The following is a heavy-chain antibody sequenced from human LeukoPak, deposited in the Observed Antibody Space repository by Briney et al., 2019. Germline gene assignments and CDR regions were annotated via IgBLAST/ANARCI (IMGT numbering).Heavy chain of an antibody. CDR3: ARGYYGLDV. CDR1: GFNFSTYG. V-gene: IGHV3-33*01. CDR2: IYYNGGNK. J-gene: IGHJ6*04. Sequence: GGSLRLSCVASGFNFSTYGMHWVRQAPGKGLEWVALIYYNGGNKYYVDSVKGRFAISRDNSKNTLFLQMNSLRAKDTAVYYCARGYYGLDVWGKGTTVTVSS.